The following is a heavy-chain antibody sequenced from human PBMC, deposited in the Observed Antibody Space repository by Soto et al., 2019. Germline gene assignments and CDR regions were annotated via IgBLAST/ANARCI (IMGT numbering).Heavy chain of an antibody. CDR2: ISSSSSYI. D-gene: IGHD3-9*01. V-gene: IGHV3-21*01. Sequence: QRLSCAASGFTFSSYSMNWVRQAPGKGLEWVSSISSSSSYIYYADSVKGRFTISRDNAKNSLYLQMNSLRAEDTAVYYCARDNGYDILTGYYTWAFDIWGQGTMVTVSS. CDR1: GFTFSSYS. J-gene: IGHJ3*02. CDR3: ARDNGYDILTGYYTWAFDI.